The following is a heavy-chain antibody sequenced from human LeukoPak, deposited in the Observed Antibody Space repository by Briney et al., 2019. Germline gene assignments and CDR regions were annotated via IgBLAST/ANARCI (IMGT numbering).Heavy chain of an antibody. V-gene: IGHV4-61*02. Sequence: PSQTLSLTCTVSGGSISSGSYYWSWIRQPAGKGLEWIGRIYTSGGTDYNPSLKSRVTISVDTSKNQFSLKLSSVTAADTAVYYCARSITMVRGVINWFDPWGQGTLVTVSS. CDR1: GGSISSGSYY. D-gene: IGHD3-10*01. J-gene: IGHJ5*02. CDR2: IYTSGGT. CDR3: ARSITMVRGVINWFDP.